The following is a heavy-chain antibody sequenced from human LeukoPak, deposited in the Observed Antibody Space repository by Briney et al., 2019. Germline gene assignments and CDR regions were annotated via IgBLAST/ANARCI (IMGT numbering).Heavy chain of an antibody. Sequence: GGSLRLSCAASGFTLSSYWMTWVRQAPGKGLEWVANVKQDGSEQYYLDSVKGRFTISRDNAKNSLYLQMNSLRAEDTALYHCARTPYYYDSSGPYYYYMDVWGKGTTVTVSS. CDR2: VKQDGSEQ. CDR1: GFTLSSYW. D-gene: IGHD3-22*01. V-gene: IGHV3-7*03. J-gene: IGHJ6*03. CDR3: ARTPYYYDSSGPYYYYMDV.